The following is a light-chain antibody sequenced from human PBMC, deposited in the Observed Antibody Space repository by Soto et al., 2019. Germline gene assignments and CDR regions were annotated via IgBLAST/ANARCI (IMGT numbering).Light chain of an antibody. J-gene: IGLJ1*01. Sequence: QSVLTQPASVSGYPGQSITISCTGRSSDVGAYNYVSWFQQHPGKAPKFMIYEVSNRPSGVSNRFSGSKSGNTASLTVSGLQAEDEADYYCSSYAGSYTWIFGRGTKVTVL. CDR1: SSDVGAYNY. CDR3: SSYAGSYTWI. V-gene: IGLV2-14*01. CDR2: EVS.